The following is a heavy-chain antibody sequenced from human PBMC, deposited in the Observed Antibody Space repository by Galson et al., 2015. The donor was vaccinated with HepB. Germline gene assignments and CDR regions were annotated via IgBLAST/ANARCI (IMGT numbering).Heavy chain of an antibody. CDR2: ITYDGSNK. Sequence: SVKLSCAASGYTFSSYAMHWVRQAPGKGLEWVAVITYDGSNKYYAESLKGRFTITRDNSKSTLYLQMNSLRAEDTAVDYCARESEGYEAFDIWGQGTMVTVSS. V-gene: IGHV3-30-3*01. CDR3: ARESEGYEAFDI. CDR1: GYTFSSYA. D-gene: IGHD6-13*01. J-gene: IGHJ3*02.